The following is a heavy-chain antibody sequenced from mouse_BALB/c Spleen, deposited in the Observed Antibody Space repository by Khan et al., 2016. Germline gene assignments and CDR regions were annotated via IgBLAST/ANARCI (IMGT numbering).Heavy chain of an antibody. J-gene: IGHJ3*01. CDR1: GYSITGDDA. V-gene: IGHV3-2*02. CDR2: ISDSGST. CDR3: AILFYYSGSSFPY. Sequence: VPLPASLPGLVQPSQSLSLTCTVTGYSITGDDAWNWSRQFGGNKLEWRGNISDSGSTSNNPFLKSRISITRDPSKNQFFLQLNSVTIEDPATYYCAILFYYSGSSFPYCGHRTLVTVSP. D-gene: IGHD1-1*01.